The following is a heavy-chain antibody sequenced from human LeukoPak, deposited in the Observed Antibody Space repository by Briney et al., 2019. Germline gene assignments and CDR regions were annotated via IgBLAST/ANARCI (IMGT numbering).Heavy chain of an antibody. D-gene: IGHD5-18*01. J-gene: IGHJ4*02. CDR2: ISWDGGST. V-gene: IGHV3-43D*03. CDR1: GFTFDDYA. Sequence: GGSLRLSCAASGFTFDDYAMHWVRQAPGKGLEWVSLISWDGGSTYYADSVKGRFTISRDNSKNSLYLQMNSLRAEDTALYYCAKDMTEYSYGWDYFDYWGQGTLVTVSS. CDR3: AKDMTEYSYGWDYFDY.